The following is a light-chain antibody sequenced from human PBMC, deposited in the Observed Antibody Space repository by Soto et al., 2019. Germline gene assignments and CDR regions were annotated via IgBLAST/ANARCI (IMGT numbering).Light chain of an antibody. CDR1: QSVTSY. V-gene: IGKV3-11*01. CDR3: HQRSNWPPT. Sequence: EIVLTQSPATLSLSPGERATLSCRPSQSVTSYLAWYQQKPGQAPRLLIYDASNRASGIPARFSGSGSGTDFTLTISSLEPEDFAVYYCHQRSNWPPTFGQGTKVDIK. CDR2: DAS. J-gene: IGKJ1*01.